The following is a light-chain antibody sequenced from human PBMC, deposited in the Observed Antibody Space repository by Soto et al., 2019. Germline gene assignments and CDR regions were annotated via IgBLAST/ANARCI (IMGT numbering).Light chain of an antibody. V-gene: IGKV2D-29*01. CDR1: QSLLHTDGKTY. J-gene: IGKJ4*01. CDR3: MPTIQPLLT. CDR2: EVF. Sequence: DVVMTQTPLSLSVTPGQPASISCKSSQSLLHTDGKTYLYWYLQKPGHPPQLLIYEVFNRFSGVPDRFSGSGSGNDFPLKISRVEGEDVGTYYCMPTIQPLLTFGGGTKVEI.